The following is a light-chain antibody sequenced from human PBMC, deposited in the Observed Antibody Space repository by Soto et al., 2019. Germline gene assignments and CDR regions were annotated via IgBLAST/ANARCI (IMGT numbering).Light chain of an antibody. V-gene: IGKV3-15*01. J-gene: IGKJ1*01. CDR1: QSVSSN. Sequence: EIVMTQSPATLSVSPGERATLSCRASQSVSSNLAWYQQKPGQAPRLLIYGASTRATTIPARFSGSGSGRAFTLTISSLQSEDFAVYYCQQYNNWPRTFGQGTKVEIK. CDR3: QQYNNWPRT. CDR2: GAS.